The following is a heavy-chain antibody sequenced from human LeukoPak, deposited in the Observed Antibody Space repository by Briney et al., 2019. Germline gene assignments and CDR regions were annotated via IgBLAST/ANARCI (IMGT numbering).Heavy chain of an antibody. V-gene: IGHV3-7*01. CDR1: GFTFSSYW. D-gene: IGHD3-10*02. Sequence: GGSLRLSCAASGFTFSSYWMSWVRQAPGKGLEWVANIKKDGSEKYYVDYVKGRFTISRDNAKNSLYLQMNSLRAEDTAVYYCARGTMFPYYFDYWGQGTLVTVSS. CDR3: ARGTMFPYYFDY. CDR2: IKKDGSEK. J-gene: IGHJ4*02.